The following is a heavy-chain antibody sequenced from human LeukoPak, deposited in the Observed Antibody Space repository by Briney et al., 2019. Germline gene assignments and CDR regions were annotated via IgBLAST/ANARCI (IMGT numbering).Heavy chain of an antibody. CDR1: GGSISSGGYS. Sequence: SETLSLTCAVSGGSISSGGYSWSWIRQPPGKGLEWIGYIYHSGSTNYNPSLKSRVTISVDRSKNQFSLKLSSVTAADTAVYYCARGIAAATNFDYWGQGTLVTVSS. CDR2: IYHSGST. CDR3: ARGIAAATNFDY. D-gene: IGHD6-13*01. J-gene: IGHJ4*02. V-gene: IGHV4-30-2*01.